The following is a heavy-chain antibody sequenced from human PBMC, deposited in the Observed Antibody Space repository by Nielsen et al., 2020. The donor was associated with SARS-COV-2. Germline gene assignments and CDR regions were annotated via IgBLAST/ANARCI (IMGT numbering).Heavy chain of an antibody. Sequence: GESQKISCAASGFTFSSYAMSWVRQAPGKGLEWVSAISGSGGSTYYADSVKGRFTISRDNSKNTLYLQMNSLRAEDTAVYYCAKTTGGVDYWGQGTLVTVSS. CDR3: AKTTGGVDY. CDR2: ISGSGGST. J-gene: IGHJ4*02. V-gene: IGHV3-23*01. D-gene: IGHD1-14*01. CDR1: GFTFSSYA.